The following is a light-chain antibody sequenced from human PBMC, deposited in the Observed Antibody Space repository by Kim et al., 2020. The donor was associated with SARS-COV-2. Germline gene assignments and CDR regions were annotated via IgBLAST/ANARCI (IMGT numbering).Light chain of an antibody. Sequence: GQSITSSGTATSSDVGAYDYVTWYQQQPGGVPRLLIHNVSRRPTAVPSRFSGSKAGNTASLTVSGLQPEDEADYYCSSYAGNGNGIFGTGTKVTVL. CDR1: SSDVGAYDY. V-gene: IGLV2-8*01. J-gene: IGLJ1*01. CDR3: SSYAGNGNGI. CDR2: NVS.